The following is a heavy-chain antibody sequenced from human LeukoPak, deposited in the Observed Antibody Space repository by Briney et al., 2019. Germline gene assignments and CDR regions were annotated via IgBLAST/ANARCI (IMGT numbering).Heavy chain of an antibody. CDR3: ARLKDVPAAPGAFDI. J-gene: IGHJ3*02. V-gene: IGHV4-4*07. Sequence: PSETLSLTCTVSGGSISSYFWTWIRQPAGKGLEWIGRVYTSGSTNYNPSLKSRVTISVDTSKNQFSLKLSSVTAADTAVYYCARLKDVPAAPGAFDIWGQGTMVTVSS. D-gene: IGHD2-2*01. CDR2: VYTSGST. CDR1: GGSISSYF.